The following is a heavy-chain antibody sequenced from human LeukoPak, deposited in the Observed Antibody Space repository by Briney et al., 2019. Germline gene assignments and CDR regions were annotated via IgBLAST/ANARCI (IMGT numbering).Heavy chain of an antibody. CDR1: GFTFSSYG. V-gene: IGHV3-23*01. D-gene: IGHD3-16*02. J-gene: IGHJ2*01. Sequence: GGSLRLSCAASGFTFSSYGMSWVSQAPGKGVEWVSSINDSGGRTYYADSVKGRFTISRDNSKNTLYLQMNTLRAEDTAVYFCAREEHYRRYFALWGRGTLVTVSS. CDR3: AREEHYRRYFAL. CDR2: INDSGGRT.